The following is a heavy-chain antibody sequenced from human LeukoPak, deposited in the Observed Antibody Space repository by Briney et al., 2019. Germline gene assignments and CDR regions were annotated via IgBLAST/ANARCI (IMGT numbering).Heavy chain of an antibody. CDR2: INPNSGGT. D-gene: IGHD6-13*01. CDR3: AREGTLIAAAGNFDY. J-gene: IGHJ4*02. CDR1: GYTFTGYY. Sequence: ASVKVSCKASGYTFTGYYMHWVRQAPGKGLEWLGRINPNSGGTNYAQKFQGRVTMTRDTSISTAYMELSRLRSDDTAVYYCAREGTLIAAAGNFDYWGQGTLVTVSS. V-gene: IGHV1-2*06.